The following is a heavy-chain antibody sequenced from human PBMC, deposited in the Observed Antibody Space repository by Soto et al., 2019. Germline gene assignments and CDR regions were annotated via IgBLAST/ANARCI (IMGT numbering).Heavy chain of an antibody. V-gene: IGHV3-23*01. CDR1: GYTFSNYA. Sequence: EVQLLESGGGLVQPGGSLRLSCAASGYTFSNYAMSWVRQAPGKGVQWVSTIFGSGAPTHYADSVKGRFAISRDNSNNTLFLQMNSLKDEDTAVYYCTREASTWGFAFDLWGQGTRVAVSS. D-gene: IGHD3-16*01. CDR2: IFGSGAPT. CDR3: TREASTWGFAFDL. J-gene: IGHJ3*01.